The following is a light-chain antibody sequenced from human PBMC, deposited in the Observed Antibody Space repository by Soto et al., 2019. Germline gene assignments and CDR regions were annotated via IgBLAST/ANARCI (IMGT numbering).Light chain of an antibody. CDR3: QQCNNWPPWT. V-gene: IGKV3D-15*01. CDR2: GAS. CDR1: QSVGSN. Sequence: EIVMTQSPATLSVSPGERATLCCRASQSVGSNLVRYQQKPGQAPRLLIYGASTRATGIPARVSGSGSGTEFTLTISSLQSEDSAVYFCQQCNNWPPWTFGQGTKV. J-gene: IGKJ1*01.